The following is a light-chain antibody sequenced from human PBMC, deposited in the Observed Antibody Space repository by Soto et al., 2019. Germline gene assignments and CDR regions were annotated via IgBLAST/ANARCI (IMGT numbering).Light chain of an antibody. CDR1: KGINNY. Sequence: DLQMTQSPPSLSASVGDRVTITCRASKGINNYLAWFQQQPGTAPKPLIYATSTLHSGVPSRFTGSGSGTEFTLTITSLQPEDFVTYYCQQYNRYPWTFGQGTKVEVK. CDR2: ATS. CDR3: QQYNRYPWT. J-gene: IGKJ1*01. V-gene: IGKV1-16*01.